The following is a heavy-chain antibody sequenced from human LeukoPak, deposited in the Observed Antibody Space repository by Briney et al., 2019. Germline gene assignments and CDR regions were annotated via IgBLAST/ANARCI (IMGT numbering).Heavy chain of an antibody. J-gene: IGHJ5*02. V-gene: IGHV4-59*02. CDR3: TGGHWGPQS. CDR1: GAAVTDNY. Sequence: SETLSLTCSVSGAAVTDNYWSWIRQSPGKGLEWISYIHHSGNSDYNPSLRSRVTTSLDTSKNQFSLNLISVTAADTAVYYCTGGHWGPQSWSQGTLVSVYS. D-gene: IGHD7-27*01. CDR2: IHHSGNS.